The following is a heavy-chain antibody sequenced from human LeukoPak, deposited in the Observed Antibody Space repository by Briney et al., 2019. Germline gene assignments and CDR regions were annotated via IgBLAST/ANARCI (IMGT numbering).Heavy chain of an antibody. CDR3: ARRSSDYYYYYMDV. Sequence: SETLSPTCTVSGGSISSYYWSWIRHPPGKGLGWVGYIYTGASTNYNPSPKSRVTISVDTSKNQFSLKLSSVTAADTAVYYCARRSSDYYYYYMDVWGKGTTVTVSS. V-gene: IGHV4-4*09. J-gene: IGHJ6*03. CDR2: IYTGAST. CDR1: GGSISSYY.